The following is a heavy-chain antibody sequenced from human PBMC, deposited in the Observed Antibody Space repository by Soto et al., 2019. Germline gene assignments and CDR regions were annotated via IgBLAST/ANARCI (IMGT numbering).Heavy chain of an antibody. J-gene: IGHJ4*02. CDR2: MNPNSGDT. V-gene: IGHV1-8*01. CDR3: ARGELLWFGELLR. D-gene: IGHD3-10*01. Sequence: QVQLVQSGAEVKKPGASVKVSCKASGYSFTSYEINWVRQATGQGLEWMGWMNPNSGDTGYAQKFQGRVTMTRNTSISTAYMELSSLRSEDTAVYYCARGELLWFGELLRWGQGTLVTVSS. CDR1: GYSFTSYE.